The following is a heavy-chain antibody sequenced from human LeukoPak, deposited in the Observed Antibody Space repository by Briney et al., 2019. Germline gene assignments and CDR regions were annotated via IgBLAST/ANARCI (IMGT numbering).Heavy chain of an antibody. D-gene: IGHD2-21*02. CDR3: ARDVPGVTPSSE. CDR1: GGTFSSYA. Sequence: ASVKVSCKASGGTFSSYAISWVRQAPGQGLEWMGGIIPIFGTANYAQKFQGRVTITADESTSTAYMELSSLRSEDTAAYYCARDVPGVTPSSEWGQGTLVTVSS. CDR2: IIPIFGTA. V-gene: IGHV1-69*13. J-gene: IGHJ4*02.